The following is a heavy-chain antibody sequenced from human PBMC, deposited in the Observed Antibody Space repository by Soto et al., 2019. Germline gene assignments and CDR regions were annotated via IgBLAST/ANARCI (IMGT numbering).Heavy chain of an antibody. V-gene: IGHV4-59*01. CDR3: SGSGSYSRKDLAYGMDV. CDR2: IYYSGST. J-gene: IGHJ6*02. D-gene: IGHD3-10*01. Sequence: SETLSLTCTVSGGSISSYYWSWIRQPPGKGLEWIGYIYYSGSTNYNPSLKSRVTISVDTSKNQFSLKLSSVTAADTAVYYCSGSGSYSRKDLAYGMDVWCQGTTVTVFS. CDR1: GGSISSYY.